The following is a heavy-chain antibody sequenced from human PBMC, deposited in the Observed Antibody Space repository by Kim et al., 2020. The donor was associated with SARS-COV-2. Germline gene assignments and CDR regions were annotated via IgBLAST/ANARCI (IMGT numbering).Heavy chain of an antibody. V-gene: IGHV3-53*01. CDR1: GFTVSSNY. J-gene: IGHJ4*02. Sequence: GGSLRLSCAASGFTVSSNYMSWVRQAPGKGLEWVSVIYSGGSTYYSDSVKGRFTISRDNSKNTLYLQMNSLRAEDTAVYYCARDNYDSSSDYWGQGILVTVSS. CDR2: IYSGGST. CDR3: ARDNYDSSSDY. D-gene: IGHD3-22*01.